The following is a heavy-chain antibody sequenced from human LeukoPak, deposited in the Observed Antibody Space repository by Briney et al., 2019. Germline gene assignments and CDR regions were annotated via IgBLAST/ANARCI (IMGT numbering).Heavy chain of an antibody. CDR1: GYSFTSQW. V-gene: IGHV5-51*01. Sequence: GESLKISCKHSGYSFTSQWIGWVRQLPGKGLEWMGIIYPANSDTVYTPSFQGQVTISADRSTDTVFLQWGSLKASDTAMYYRSTRAFSDTSPVAWGQGTLVTVSS. D-gene: IGHD3-3*02. CDR2: IYPANSDT. CDR3: STRAFSDTSPVA. J-gene: IGHJ5*02.